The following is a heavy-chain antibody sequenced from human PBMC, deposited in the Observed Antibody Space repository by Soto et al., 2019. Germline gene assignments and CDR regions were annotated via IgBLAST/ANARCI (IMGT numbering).Heavy chain of an antibody. V-gene: IGHV4-61*08. J-gene: IGHJ4*02. Sequence: SETLSLTCTVSGDSVSRADSYWSWIRQPPGKGLEWIGYICCSGSTEYNPSLRGRVIISMDTSKNQLSLKLSTVTAADTAVYYCARGASITMIHWGQGTLVTVSS. CDR1: GDSVSRADSY. D-gene: IGHD3-22*01. CDR2: ICCSGST. CDR3: ARGASITMIH.